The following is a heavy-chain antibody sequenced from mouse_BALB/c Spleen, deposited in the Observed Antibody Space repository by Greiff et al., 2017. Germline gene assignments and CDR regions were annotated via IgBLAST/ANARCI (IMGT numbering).Heavy chain of an antibody. V-gene: IGHV1S127*01. CDR3: TRSGYDGRRAMDD. CDR1: GYTFTSYW. D-gene: IGHD2-14*01. J-gene: IGHJ4*01. Sequence: QVQLQQPGAELVKPGASVKMSCKASGYTFTSYWMHWVKQRPGQGLEWIGTIDPSDSYTSYNQKFKGKATLTVDTSSSTAYMQLSSLTSEDSAVYYCTRSGYDGRRAMDDWGQGTSVTVSS. CDR2: IDPSDSYT.